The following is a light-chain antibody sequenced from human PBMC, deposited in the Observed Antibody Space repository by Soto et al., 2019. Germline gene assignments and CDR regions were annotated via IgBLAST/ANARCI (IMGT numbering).Light chain of an antibody. CDR3: AAWDDSLSVL. V-gene: IGLV1-40*01. CDR1: SSNIGADYA. CDR2: DDT. J-gene: IGLJ2*01. Sequence: QSVLTQPPSVSGAPGQRVIISCTGSSSNIGADYAVHWYQHLPGTAPKLLITDDTSRPSGVPDRFSGSKSGTSASLAISGLRSEDEADYYCAAWDDSLSVLFGGGTKLTVL.